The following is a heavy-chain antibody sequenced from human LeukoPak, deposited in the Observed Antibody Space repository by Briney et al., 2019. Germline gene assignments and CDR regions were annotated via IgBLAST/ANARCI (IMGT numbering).Heavy chain of an antibody. D-gene: IGHD3-3*01. V-gene: IGHV3-48*03. CDR2: ISSSGSTI. CDR1: GFTFSSYE. J-gene: IGHJ6*02. CDR3: AVYDSYYGMDV. Sequence: PGGSLRLSCAASGFTFSSYEMNWVRQAPGKGLEWVSYISSSGSTIYYADSVKGRFTISRDNAKNSLYLQMNSLRAQDTAAYYCAVYDSYYGMDVWGQGTTVTVSS.